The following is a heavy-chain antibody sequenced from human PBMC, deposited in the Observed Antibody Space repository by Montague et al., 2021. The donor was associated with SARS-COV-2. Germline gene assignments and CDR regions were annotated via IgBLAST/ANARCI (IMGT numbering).Heavy chain of an antibody. Sequence: SETLSLTCAVSDGSISSSNWWSWVRQPPSKGLEWIGEIYHSGSTXXNPXXXSRVTISVDKSKNQFSLKLSSVTAADTAVYYCARMALASSSSDFDYWGQGTLVTVSS. D-gene: IGHD6-6*01. V-gene: IGHV4-4*02. CDR2: IYHSGST. CDR3: ARMALASSSSDFDY. J-gene: IGHJ4*02. CDR1: DGSISSSNW.